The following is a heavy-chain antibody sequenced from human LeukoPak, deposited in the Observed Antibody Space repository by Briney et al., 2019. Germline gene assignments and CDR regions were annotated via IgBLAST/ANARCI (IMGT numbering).Heavy chain of an antibody. D-gene: IGHD3-22*01. Sequence: SQTPSLTCTVSGGSICSGDYYWSWIRQPPGKGLEWIGYIYYSGSTYYNPSLKSRVTISVDTSKNQFSLKLSSVTAADTAVYYCARGLYDSRGYYGSGGYYYYGMDVWGQGTTVTVSS. CDR1: GGSICSGDYY. J-gene: IGHJ6*02. CDR2: IYYSGST. CDR3: ARGLYDSRGYYGSGGYYYYGMDV. V-gene: IGHV4-30-4*01.